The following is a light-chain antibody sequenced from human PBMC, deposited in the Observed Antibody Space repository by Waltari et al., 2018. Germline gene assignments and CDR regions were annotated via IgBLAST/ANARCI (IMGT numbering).Light chain of an antibody. V-gene: IGLV2-14*03. CDR1: SSDVGGYDY. CDR2: DVS. CDR3: GSYTSSTTLA. J-gene: IGLJ1*01. Sequence: QSALTQPASVSGSPGQSITISCTGTSSDVGGYDYVSWYQQHPGNAPKLMLYDVSNRPLEVSHRFSGSKSGNTASLTISGLQADDEAEYYCGSYTSSTTLAFGTGTKVTVL.